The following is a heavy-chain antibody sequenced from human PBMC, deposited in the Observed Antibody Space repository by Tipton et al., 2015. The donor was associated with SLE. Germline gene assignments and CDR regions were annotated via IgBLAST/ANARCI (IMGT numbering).Heavy chain of an antibody. V-gene: IGHV1-3*01. CDR3: ARGGTGDNRYFDL. D-gene: IGHD7-27*01. CDR1: GYTFTSYA. CDR2: INAGNGNT. J-gene: IGHJ2*01. Sequence: QVQLVQSGAEVKKPGASVKVSCKASGYTFTSYAMHWVRQDPGQRLEWMGWINAGNGNTKYSQKFQGRVTITRDTSASTAYMELSSLRSEDTAVYYCARGGTGDNRYFDLWGRGTLVTVSS.